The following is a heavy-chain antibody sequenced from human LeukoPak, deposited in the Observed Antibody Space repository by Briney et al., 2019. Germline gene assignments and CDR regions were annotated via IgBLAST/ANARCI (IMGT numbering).Heavy chain of an antibody. J-gene: IGHJ4*02. Sequence: GGSLRLSCVGSGFMFSNYWMSWVRQAPGKGLEWVANIKQDGSEKYYVDSAKGRFTISRDNAKNSLYLQMNSLKAEDTAVYYCARDLQTYYYDSSGYEYWGQGTLVTVSS. V-gene: IGHV3-7*04. D-gene: IGHD3-22*01. CDR3: ARDLQTYYYDSSGYEY. CDR1: GFMFSNYW. CDR2: IKQDGSEK.